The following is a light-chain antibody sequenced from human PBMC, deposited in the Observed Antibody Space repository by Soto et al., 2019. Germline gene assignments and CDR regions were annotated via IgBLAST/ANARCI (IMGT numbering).Light chain of an antibody. J-gene: IGKJ1*01. Sequence: EIVMTQSPATLSLSPGERATLSCRASQSVSSYLAWYQQKPGQAPRLLIYDTSTGATGIPSRFSGSGSGTEFTLTISSLQPDDFATYYCQQCNTSPWTFGQGTKVDIK. V-gene: IGKV3-11*01. CDR1: QSVSSY. CDR3: QQCNTSPWT. CDR2: DTS.